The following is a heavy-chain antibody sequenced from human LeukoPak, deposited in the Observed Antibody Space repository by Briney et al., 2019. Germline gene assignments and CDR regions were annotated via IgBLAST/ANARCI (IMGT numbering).Heavy chain of an antibody. CDR2: INHSGSA. V-gene: IGHV4-34*01. Sequence: PSETLSLTCDVYGGSFSGYYWSWIRQPPGKGLEWIGEINHSGSATYNPSLKSRVTISVDTSKNQFSLKLSSVTAADTAVYYCARGILPDVWGQGTTVTVSS. CDR3: ARGILPDV. D-gene: IGHD2/OR15-2a*01. CDR1: GGSFSGYY. J-gene: IGHJ6*01.